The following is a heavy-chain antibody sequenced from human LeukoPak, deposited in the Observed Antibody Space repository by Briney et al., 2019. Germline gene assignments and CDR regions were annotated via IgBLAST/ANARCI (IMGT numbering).Heavy chain of an antibody. Sequence: SVKVSCKASGGAFSSYTISWVRQAPGQGLEWMGRIIPILGIANYAQKFQGRVTITADKSTSTAYMELSSLRSEDTAVYYCARVIGSIVDTAMALDYWGQGTLVTVST. J-gene: IGHJ4*02. CDR3: ARVIGSIVDTAMALDY. CDR2: IIPILGIA. CDR1: GGAFSSYT. V-gene: IGHV1-69*02. D-gene: IGHD5-18*01.